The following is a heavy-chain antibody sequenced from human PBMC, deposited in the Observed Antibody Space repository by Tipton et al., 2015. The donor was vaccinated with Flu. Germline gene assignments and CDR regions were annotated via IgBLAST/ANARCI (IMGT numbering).Heavy chain of an antibody. CDR1: GYTFTDYW. V-gene: IGHV5-51*01. CDR3: GRPRYGGRSWDAFDV. Sequence: QLVQSGAEAKKPGESLKISCKGSGYTFTDYWIGWVRQTPGKGLEWMGIIYPGDSDTRYSPSFQGQVTISADKSISTAYLQWSSPKASEPAMYYCGRPRYGGRSWDAFDVWGQGTMVTVSS. D-gene: IGHD4-23*01. CDR2: IYPGDSDT. J-gene: IGHJ3*01.